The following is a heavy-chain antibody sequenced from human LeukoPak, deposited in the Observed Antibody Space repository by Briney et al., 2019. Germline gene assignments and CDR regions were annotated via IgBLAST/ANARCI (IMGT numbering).Heavy chain of an antibody. CDR2: INAGNGNT. D-gene: IGHD3-22*01. CDR3: ARESVAKRYYYDSSGYRY. V-gene: IGHV1-3*01. Sequence: ASVKVSCKASGYTFTSYAMHWVRQAPGQRLEWMGWINAGNGNTKYSQKFQGRVTITRDTSASTAYMELSSLRSEDTAVYYCARESVAKRYYYDSSGYRYWGQGTLVTVSS. CDR1: GYTFTSYA. J-gene: IGHJ4*02.